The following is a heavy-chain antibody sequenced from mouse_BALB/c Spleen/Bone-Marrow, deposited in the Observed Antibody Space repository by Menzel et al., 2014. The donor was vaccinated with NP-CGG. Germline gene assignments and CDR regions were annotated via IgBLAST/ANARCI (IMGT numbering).Heavy chain of an antibody. J-gene: IGHJ2*01. CDR1: GYTFTNFW. CDR2: IHPGDGDT. CDR3: ARVYYGNLDY. V-gene: IGHV1-80*01. Sequence: VQLVESGAELVRPGSSVKISCKASGYTFTNFWMNWVKQRPGQGLEWIGQIHPGDGDTNNNGKFKGKATLTTDKSYSTAYMQLSSLSSEDSAVYFCARVYYGNLDYWGQGTTLTVSS. D-gene: IGHD2-1*01.